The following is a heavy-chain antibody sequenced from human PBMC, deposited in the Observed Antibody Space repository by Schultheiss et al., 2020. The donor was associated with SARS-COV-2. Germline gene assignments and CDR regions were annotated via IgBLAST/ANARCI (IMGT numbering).Heavy chain of an antibody. CDR3: TTDQEYSDSSGYSYGMDI. CDR1: GFTFSSYG. CDR2: IYSGGRT. Sequence: GESLKISCAASGFTFSSYGMHWVRQAPGEGPEWVSVIYSGGRTYYADSVKGRFTISRDNAKNSLYLQMNSLRAEDTAVYYCTTDQEYSDSSGYSYGMDIWGQGTTVTVSS. D-gene: IGHD3-22*01. V-gene: IGHV3-NL1*01. J-gene: IGHJ6*02.